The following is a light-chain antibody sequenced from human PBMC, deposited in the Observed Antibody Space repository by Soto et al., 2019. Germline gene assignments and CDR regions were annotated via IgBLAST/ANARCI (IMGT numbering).Light chain of an antibody. J-gene: IGLJ1*01. V-gene: IGLV2-14*01. CDR2: DVS. CDR1: SSDVGGYNY. Sequence: SVLTQPASVSGSPGQSITISCTGTSSDVGGYNYVSWYQQHPGKAPKLMIYDVSNRPSGVSNRFSGSKSGNTASLTISGLQAEDEADYYCSSYTSTLYVFGTGTKVTVL. CDR3: SSYTSTLYV.